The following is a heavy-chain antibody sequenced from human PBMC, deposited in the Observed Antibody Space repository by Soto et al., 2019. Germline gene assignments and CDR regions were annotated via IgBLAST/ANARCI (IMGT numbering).Heavy chain of an antibody. D-gene: IGHD6-13*01. V-gene: IGHV4-30-4*01. CDR2: ISYSGST. Sequence: QVQLQESGPGLVKPSQTLSLTCTVSGGSISSGDYYWSWIRQPPGKGLEWIGYISYSGSTYYNPSLKSRVSISVDTSKNQFSRKLSAVTAADTAVYYCARAHRDLQQLVQYYYGMDVWGQGTTVTVSS. CDR1: GGSISSGDYY. J-gene: IGHJ6*02. CDR3: ARAHRDLQQLVQYYYGMDV.